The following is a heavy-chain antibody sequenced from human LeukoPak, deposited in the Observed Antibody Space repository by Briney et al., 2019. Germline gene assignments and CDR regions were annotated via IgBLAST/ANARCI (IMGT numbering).Heavy chain of an antibody. CDR2: IYYSGST. CDR3: ARDVVVPAAMVYYYYGMDV. Sequence: SETLSLTCTVSGGSISSGGYYWSWIRQHPGKGLEWIGYIYYSGSTYYNPSLKSRVTISVDTSKNQFSLKLSSVTAADTAVYYCARDVVVPAAMVYYYYGMDVWGQGTTVTVSS. J-gene: IGHJ6*02. V-gene: IGHV4-31*03. D-gene: IGHD2-2*01. CDR1: GGSISSGGYY.